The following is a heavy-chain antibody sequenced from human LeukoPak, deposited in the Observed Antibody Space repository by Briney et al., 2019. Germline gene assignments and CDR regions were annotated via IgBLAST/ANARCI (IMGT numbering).Heavy chain of an antibody. J-gene: IGHJ4*02. CDR3: ATLSDYSDYYFDY. CDR1: GGSISSSSYY. Sequence: PSETLSLTCTVSGGSISSSSYYWGWIRQPPGKGLEWIGSIYYSGSTYYNPSLKSRVTISVDTSKNQFSLKLSSVTAADTAVYYCATLSDYSDYYFDYWGQGTLVTVSS. D-gene: IGHD4-11*01. V-gene: IGHV4-39*01. CDR2: IYYSGST.